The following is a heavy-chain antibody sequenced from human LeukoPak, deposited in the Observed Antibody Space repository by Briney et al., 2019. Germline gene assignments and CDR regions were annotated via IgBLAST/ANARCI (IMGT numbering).Heavy chain of an antibody. V-gene: IGHV1-69*13. CDR1: GGTFSSYA. CDR2: IIPIFGTA. Sequence: ASVKVSCKASGGTFSSYAISWVRQAPGQGLEWMGGIIPIFGTANYAQKFQGRVTITADESTSTAYVELSSLRSEDTAVYYCATGGDILTGSHSYYFDYWGQGTLVIVSS. J-gene: IGHJ4*02. CDR3: ATGGDILTGSHSYYFDY. D-gene: IGHD3-9*01.